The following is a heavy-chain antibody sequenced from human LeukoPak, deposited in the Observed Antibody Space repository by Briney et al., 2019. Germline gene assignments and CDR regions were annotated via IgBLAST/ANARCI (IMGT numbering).Heavy chain of an antibody. Sequence: GGSLRLSCAASGFTFSSFGMHWVRQAPGKGLEWGAFIRYDGSNKYYADSVKGRFTISRDNSKNTLYLQMNSLRAEDTAVYYCATGNVGGGSSAPPDYYHYYMDVWGKGTTVTVSS. CDR2: IRYDGSNK. CDR3: ATGNVGGGSSAPPDYYHYYMDV. D-gene: IGHD2-15*01. V-gene: IGHV3-30*02. CDR1: GFTFSSFG. J-gene: IGHJ6*03.